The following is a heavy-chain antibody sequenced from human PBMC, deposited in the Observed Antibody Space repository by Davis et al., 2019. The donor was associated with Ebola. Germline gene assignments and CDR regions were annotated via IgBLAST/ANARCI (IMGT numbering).Heavy chain of an antibody. CDR3: ARVGYDFWSGYNNWFDP. V-gene: IGHV4-39*07. J-gene: IGHJ5*02. D-gene: IGHD3-3*01. CDR1: GGSISSSSYY. CDR2: IYYSGST. Sequence: SETLSLTCTVSGGSISSSSYYWGWIRQPPGKGLEWIGSIYYSGSTYYNPSLKSRVTISVDTSKNQFSLKLSSVTAADTAVYYCARVGYDFWSGYNNWFDPWGQGTLVTVSS.